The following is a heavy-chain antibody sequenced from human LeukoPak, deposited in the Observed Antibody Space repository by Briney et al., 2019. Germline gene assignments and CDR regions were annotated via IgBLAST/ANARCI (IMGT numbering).Heavy chain of an antibody. CDR1: GGSISSYY. CDR3: ARADGYSSGWYFDY. CDR2: IYYSGST. D-gene: IGHD6-19*01. V-gene: IGHV4-59*01. Sequence: SETVSLTCTVSGGSISSYYWSWIRQPPGKGLEWIGYIYYSGSTNYNPSLKSRVAISLDTSKNQFSLKLSAVTAADTAVYYCARADGYSSGWYFDYWGQGTLVTVSS. J-gene: IGHJ4*02.